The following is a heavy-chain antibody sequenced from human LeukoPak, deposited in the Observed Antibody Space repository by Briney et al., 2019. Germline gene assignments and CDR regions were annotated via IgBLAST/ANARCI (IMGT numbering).Heavy chain of an antibody. Sequence: PGGSLRLSCAASGFTFSSYAMSWVRQAPGKGLEWVSAISGSGGSTYYADSVKGRFTISRDNSKNTLYLQMNSLRAEDTAVYYCARERADYYDKNPDYWGQGTLVTVSS. J-gene: IGHJ4*02. CDR3: ARERADYYDKNPDY. CDR1: GFTFSSYA. V-gene: IGHV3-23*01. CDR2: ISGSGGST. D-gene: IGHD3-22*01.